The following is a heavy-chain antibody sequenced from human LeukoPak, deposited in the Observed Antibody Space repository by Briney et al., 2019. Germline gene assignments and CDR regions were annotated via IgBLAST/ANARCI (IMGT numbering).Heavy chain of an antibody. D-gene: IGHD3-22*01. V-gene: IGHV3-23*01. CDR2: ITGSGDYT. Sequence: PGGSLRLSCAASGFTFSSYAMSWVRQAPGKGLEWVSAITGSGDYTNFADSVKGRLTISRDNSKNTLYLQMNGLRAEDTAVYYCAKRSRDSSGYFDYWGQGSLVTVSS. CDR3: AKRSRDSSGYFDY. CDR1: GFTFSSYA. J-gene: IGHJ4*02.